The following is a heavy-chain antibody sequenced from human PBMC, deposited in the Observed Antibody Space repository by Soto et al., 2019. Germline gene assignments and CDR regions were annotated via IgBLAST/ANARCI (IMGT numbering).Heavy chain of an antibody. CDR2: INPNSGGT. CDR3: ARGTIAAAGTFHFDY. V-gene: IGHV1-2*02. J-gene: IGHJ4*02. D-gene: IGHD6-13*01. Sequence: GASVKVSCKASGYTFTGYYMHWVRQAPGQGLEWMGWINPNSGGTNYAQKFQGRVTMTRDTSISTAYMELSRLRSDDTAVYYCARGTIAAAGTFHFDYWGQGTLVTVSS. CDR1: GYTFTGYY.